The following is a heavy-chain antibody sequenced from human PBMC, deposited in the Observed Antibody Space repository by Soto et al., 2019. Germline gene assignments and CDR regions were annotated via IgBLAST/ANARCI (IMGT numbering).Heavy chain of an antibody. J-gene: IGHJ6*02. CDR3: ARGGPTSRLLGAVIAYGMVV. D-gene: IGHD3-3*01. CDR1: GGTSNNYA. CDR2: IIPISGTA. V-gene: IGHV1-69*01. Sequence: QVQLVQSGAEVTKPGSSVKVSCKASGGTSNNYALTWVRQAPGQGLEWMGGIIPISGTAKYAQTFQGRVTITADESTSTAYMELNSLRSEDTAVYYCARGGPTSRLLGAVIAYGMVVWGQGTTVTVSS.